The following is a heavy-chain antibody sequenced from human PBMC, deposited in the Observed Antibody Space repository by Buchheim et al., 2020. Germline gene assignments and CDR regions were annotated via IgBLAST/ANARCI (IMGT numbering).Heavy chain of an antibody. J-gene: IGHJ6*02. CDR2: ISYDGSNK. CDR3: AKGDRGGYDFWSGYYEYYYYYGMDV. D-gene: IGHD3-3*01. Sequence: QVQLVESGGGVVQPGRSLRLSCAASGFTFSSYGMHWVRQAPGKGLEWVAVISYDGSNKYYADSVKGRFTISRNNSTNTLYLQMNSLRAEDTAVYYCAKGDRGGYDFWSGYYEYYYYYGMDVWGQGTT. V-gene: IGHV3-30*18. CDR1: GFTFSSYG.